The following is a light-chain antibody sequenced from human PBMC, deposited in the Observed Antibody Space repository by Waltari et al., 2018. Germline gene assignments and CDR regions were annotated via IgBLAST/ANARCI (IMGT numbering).Light chain of an antibody. CDR1: QSLLHSNGNTY. CDR2: KVT. J-gene: IGKJ2*03. CDR3: MQTTKDPYS. Sequence: DIVMTQAPLSLPVTPGEPASISCRSSQSLLHSNGNTYLNWYLQKPGQSPRLLIYKVTNRESGVPDRFSGSGSGTDFTLKINRVEPEDVGIYYCMQTTKDPYSFGQGTKVEIK. V-gene: IGKV2-28*01.